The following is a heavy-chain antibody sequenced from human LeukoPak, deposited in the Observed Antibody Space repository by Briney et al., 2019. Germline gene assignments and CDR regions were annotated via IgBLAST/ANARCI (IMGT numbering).Heavy chain of an antibody. V-gene: IGHV3-21*01. J-gene: IGHJ3*02. Sequence: GGSLRLSCAASGFTFSSYEMNWVRQAPGKGLEWVSSISSSSSYIYYADSVKGRFTISRDNAKNSLYLQMNSLRAEDTAVYYCARVATMVRGVISRAFDIWGQGTMVTVSS. CDR2: ISSSSSYI. CDR1: GFTFSSYE. CDR3: ARVATMVRGVISRAFDI. D-gene: IGHD3-10*01.